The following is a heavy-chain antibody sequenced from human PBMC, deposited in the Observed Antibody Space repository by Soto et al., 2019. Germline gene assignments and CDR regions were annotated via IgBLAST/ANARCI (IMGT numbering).Heavy chain of an antibody. CDR2: INGGNGDT. Sequence: ASVKVSCKASGYTFTGYAIHWVRQAPGQRLEWMGWINGGNGDTKYAQKFQGRVTITRDTSAATAYMELTSLGSEDTALYHCGRGYCSSTSCQYSLDFWGQGTPVTVS. D-gene: IGHD2-2*01. J-gene: IGHJ4*02. CDR3: GRGYCSSTSCQYSLDF. CDR1: GYTFTGYA. V-gene: IGHV1-3*01.